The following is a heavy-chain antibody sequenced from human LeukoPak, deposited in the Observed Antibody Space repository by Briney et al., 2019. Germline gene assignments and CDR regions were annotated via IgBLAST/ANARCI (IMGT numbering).Heavy chain of an antibody. D-gene: IGHD1-1*01. CDR2: IYPSGNT. Sequence: SETLSLTCTVSRGSTSTYYWSWIRQPAGKGLEWIGRIYPSGNTNFNPSLMSRVTMSIDTSKNQFSLKLSSVNAADTAIYYCARTLQPPNLNWYFDYWGQGILVTVSS. J-gene: IGHJ4*02. CDR3: ARTLQPPNLNWYFDY. V-gene: IGHV4-4*07. CDR1: RGSTSTYY.